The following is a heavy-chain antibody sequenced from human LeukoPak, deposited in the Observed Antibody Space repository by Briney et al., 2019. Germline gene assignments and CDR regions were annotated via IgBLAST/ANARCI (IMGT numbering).Heavy chain of an antibody. CDR1: GYSFTTYG. V-gene: IGHV5-51*01. CDR2: IYPGDSDT. CDR3: ARHQWGFAY. J-gene: IGHJ4*02. Sequence: GEALKISCKGSGYSFTTYGIGWVRQMPVKGRGWMGIIYPGDSDTRYSPSFQGQVTISADKSISTAYLQWSSLKASDTAMYYCARHQWGFAYWGQGTLVTVSS. D-gene: IGHD1-26*01.